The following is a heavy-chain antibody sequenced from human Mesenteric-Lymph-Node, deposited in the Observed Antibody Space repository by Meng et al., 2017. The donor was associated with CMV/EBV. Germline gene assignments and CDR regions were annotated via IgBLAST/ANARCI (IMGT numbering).Heavy chain of an antibody. D-gene: IGHD6-13*01. J-gene: IGHJ5*02. CDR1: GRSVSKDD. V-gene: IGHV4-34*01. CDR3: ARVYSSNYYELGFDP. Sequence: NGRSVSKDDWPWIRQPPGKGLEWIGEINPSGNTNYDPSLKSRVTISVDTSKKQFSLKVNSVTAADTAVYYCARVYSSNYYELGFDPWGQGTLVTVSS. CDR2: INPSGNT.